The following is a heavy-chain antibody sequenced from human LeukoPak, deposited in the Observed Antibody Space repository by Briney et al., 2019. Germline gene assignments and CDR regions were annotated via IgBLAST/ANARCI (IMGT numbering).Heavy chain of an antibody. CDR1: GFTFSNYG. D-gene: IGHD2-15*01. CDR3: AKPMGSCSGGNCYSFDY. Sequence: PGRSLRLSCAASGFTFSNYGMHWVRQAPGKGLERVAVMSYDGSNEDYADSVKGRFTIFRDNSKDTLYLQMNSVRAEDTAVYYCAKPMGSCSGGNCYSFDYWGQGTLVTVSS. V-gene: IGHV3-30*18. J-gene: IGHJ4*02. CDR2: MSYDGSNE.